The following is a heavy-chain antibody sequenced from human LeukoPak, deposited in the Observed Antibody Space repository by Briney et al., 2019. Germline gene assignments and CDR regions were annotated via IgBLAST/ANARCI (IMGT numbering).Heavy chain of an antibody. V-gene: IGHV3-11*05. CDR3: ARVGSYWYFDY. CDR1: GFTFSSYA. CDR2: ISSSSSYT. D-gene: IGHD2-8*02. J-gene: IGHJ4*02. Sequence: GGSLRLSCAASGFTFSSYAMSWVRQAPGKGLEWVSYISSSSSYTNYADSVKGRFTISRDNAKSSLSLQMNSLRAEDTGVYYCARVGSYWYFDYWGQGALVTVSS.